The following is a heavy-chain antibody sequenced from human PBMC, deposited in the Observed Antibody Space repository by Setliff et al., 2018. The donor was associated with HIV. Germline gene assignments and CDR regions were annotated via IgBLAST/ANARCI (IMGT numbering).Heavy chain of an antibody. V-gene: IGHV3-66*02. D-gene: IGHD3-10*01. Sequence: PGGSLRLSCAASGFTVSSYYMSWVRQAPGKGLEWVSTIYSDGNTYHADSVRGRFTISRDNSKNILYLQMNSLRVEDTAVYYCAKDGSGSYMVYYYYMDLWGKGTTVTVSS. J-gene: IGHJ6*04. CDR3: AKDGSGSYMVYYYYMDL. CDR1: GFTVSSYY. CDR2: IYSDGNT.